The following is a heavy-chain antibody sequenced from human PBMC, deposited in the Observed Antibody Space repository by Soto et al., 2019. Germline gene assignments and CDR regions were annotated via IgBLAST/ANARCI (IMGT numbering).Heavy chain of an antibody. CDR2: IYYSGST. J-gene: IGHJ5*02. V-gene: IGHV4-39*01. CDR1: GGSISSSSYY. Sequence: QLQLQESGPGLVKPSETLSLTCTVSGGSISSSSYYWGWIRQPPGKGLEWIGSIYYSGSTYYNPSLKSRVTISVDTSKNQFSLKLSSVTAADTAVYYCARHPPHYGDYGDPTNWFDPWGQGTLVTVSS. D-gene: IGHD4-17*01. CDR3: ARHPPHYGDYGDPTNWFDP.